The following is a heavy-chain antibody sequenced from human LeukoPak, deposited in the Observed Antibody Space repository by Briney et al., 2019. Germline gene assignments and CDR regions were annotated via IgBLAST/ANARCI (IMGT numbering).Heavy chain of an antibody. V-gene: IGHV3-21*01. D-gene: IGHD2-15*01. CDR1: GFTFSSYS. CDR3: ARDELPDIVVVVAAENWFDP. Sequence: GGSLTLSCAASGFTFSSYSMNWVRQAPGKGLEWVSSISSSSSYIYYADSVKGRFTISRDNAKNSLYLQMNSLRAEDTAVYYCARDELPDIVVVVAAENWFDPWGQGTLVTVSS. J-gene: IGHJ5*02. CDR2: ISSSSSYI.